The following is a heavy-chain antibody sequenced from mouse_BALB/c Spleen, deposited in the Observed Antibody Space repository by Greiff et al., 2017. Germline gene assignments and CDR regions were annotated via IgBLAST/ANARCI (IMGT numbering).Heavy chain of an antibody. Sequence: VQLQQPGAELVKPGASVKLSCKASGYTFTSYWMHWVKQRPGQGLEWIGEIDPSDSYTNYNQKFKGKATLTVDKSSSTAYMQLSSLTSEDSAVYYCARRDDYDPDYWGQGTTLTVSS. CDR1: GYTFTSYW. V-gene: IGHV1-69*02. CDR3: ARRDDYDPDY. D-gene: IGHD2-4*01. CDR2: IDPSDSYT. J-gene: IGHJ2*01.